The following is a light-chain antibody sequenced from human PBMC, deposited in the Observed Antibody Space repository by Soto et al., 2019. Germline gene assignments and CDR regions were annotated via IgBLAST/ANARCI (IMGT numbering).Light chain of an antibody. CDR1: SSDVGGYNY. V-gene: IGLV2-14*01. J-gene: IGLJ1*01. Sequence: QSALTQPASVSGSPGQSITISCTGTSSDVGGYNYVSWYQKHPGKAPKLVIYEVSNRPSGVPDRFSGSKSGTSASLAISGLRSEDEADYYCAAWDDSLSGYVFGTGTKVTVL. CDR3: AAWDDSLSGYV. CDR2: EVS.